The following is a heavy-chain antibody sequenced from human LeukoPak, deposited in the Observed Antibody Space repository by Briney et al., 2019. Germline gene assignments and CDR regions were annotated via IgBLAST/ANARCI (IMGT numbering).Heavy chain of an antibody. J-gene: IGHJ4*02. CDR3: ARGDMTNGVYFDY. CDR1: GGSISSYY. V-gene: IGHV4-59*01. D-gene: IGHD2-15*01. Sequence: PSETLSLTCTVSGGSISSYYWSWIRQPPGKGLEWIGYLYCSGSTNYNPSLKSRVTISLDTSKNHFSLKLSSVTAADTAVYYCARGDMTNGVYFDYWGQGTLVTVSS. CDR2: LYCSGST.